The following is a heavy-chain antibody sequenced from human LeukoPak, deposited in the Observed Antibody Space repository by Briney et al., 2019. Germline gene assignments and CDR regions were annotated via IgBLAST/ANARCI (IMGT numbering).Heavy chain of an antibody. Sequence: GGSLRLSCAASGFTFSDYYMSWIRQAPGKGLEWVSYISSSGSTIYYADSVKGRFTISRDNAKNSLYLQMNSLRAEDTAVYYCAKESPILGVLWFRELPFDYWGQGTLVTVSS. CDR2: ISSSGSTI. CDR1: GFTFSDYY. D-gene: IGHD3-10*01. J-gene: IGHJ4*02. CDR3: AKESPILGVLWFRELPFDY. V-gene: IGHV3-11*01.